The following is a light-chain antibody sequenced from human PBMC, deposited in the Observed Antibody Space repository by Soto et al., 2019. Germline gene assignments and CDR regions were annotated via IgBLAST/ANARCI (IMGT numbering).Light chain of an antibody. CDR1: QSISSW. V-gene: IGKV1-5*01. CDR3: QQYNSYSPYT. J-gene: IGKJ2*01. CDR2: DAS. Sequence: DIQMTQSPSTLSASVGDRVTITCRASQSISSWLAWYQQKPGKAPKLLIYDASSLESGVPSRFSGSGSGTEFTLTISSLQPDDFATYYCQQYNSYSPYTFGQGTRVDLK.